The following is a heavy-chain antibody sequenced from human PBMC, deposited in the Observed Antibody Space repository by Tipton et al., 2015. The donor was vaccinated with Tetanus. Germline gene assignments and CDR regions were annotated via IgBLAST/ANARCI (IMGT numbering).Heavy chain of an antibody. Sequence: GLVKPSQTLSLTCAVSGGSFTSGDFYWTWIRQSPGKGLEWIGSIYSSGRAHYSPSLKSRVTLSLDKSKNQFSLNLTSVTAADTAVYYCARTADNWFDPWGQGILVTVSS. CDR3: ARTADNWFDP. D-gene: IGHD2-21*02. CDR2: IYSSGRA. V-gene: IGHV4-30-4*01. J-gene: IGHJ5*02. CDR1: GGSFTSGDFY.